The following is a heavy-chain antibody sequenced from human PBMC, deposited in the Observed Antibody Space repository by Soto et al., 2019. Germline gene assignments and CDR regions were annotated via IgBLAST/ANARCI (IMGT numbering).Heavy chain of an antibody. CDR2: INHSGST. CDR1: GGSFSGYY. Sequence: QVQLQQWGAGLLKPSATLSLTCAVYGGSFSGYYWTWIRQPPGTGLECIGEINHSGSTNYNPSLKSRVTISVDTAKNQFSLKLTSVTAADTAVYYCARDKITGLFDYWGQGTLVTVSS. J-gene: IGHJ4*02. V-gene: IGHV4-34*01. D-gene: IGHD2-8*02. CDR3: ARDKITGLFDY.